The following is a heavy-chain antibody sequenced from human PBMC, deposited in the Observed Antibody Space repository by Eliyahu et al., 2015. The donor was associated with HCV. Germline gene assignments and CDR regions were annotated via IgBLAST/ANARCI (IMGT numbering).Heavy chain of an antibody. J-gene: IGHJ4*02. CDR1: GGSISTSHW. V-gene: IGHV4-4*02. CDR3: ARGPDYGSASYSVY. D-gene: IGHD3-10*01. Sequence: QVQLQESGPGLVEPSGTLSLTCAVSGGSISTSHWWSWVRQPPGKGLEWIGEVYYRGSTNYNPSLRSRVTFSVDMSKNQFSLKVNSVTAADTAVYYCARGPDYGSASYSVYWGQGTLVTVSS. CDR2: VYYRGST.